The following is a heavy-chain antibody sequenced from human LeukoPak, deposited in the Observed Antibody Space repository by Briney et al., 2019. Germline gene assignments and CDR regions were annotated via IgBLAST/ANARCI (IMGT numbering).Heavy chain of an antibody. CDR2: ISGSGGST. CDR1: GFTFSSYA. J-gene: IGHJ4*02. CDR3: AANSSGYYYYY. V-gene: IGHV3-23*01. D-gene: IGHD3-22*01. Sequence: GGSLRLSCAASGFTFSSYAMSWVRQAPGKGLEWVSAISGSGGSTYYADSVKGRFTISRDNSKNTLYLQMNSLRAEDTAVYYCAANSSGYYYYYWGPGTLVTVSS.